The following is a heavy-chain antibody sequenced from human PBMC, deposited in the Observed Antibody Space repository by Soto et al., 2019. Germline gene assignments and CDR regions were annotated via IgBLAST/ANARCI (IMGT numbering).Heavy chain of an antibody. CDR3: AREEKQLSRYGGDFDY. J-gene: IGHJ4*02. Sequence: SETLSLTCSVSDGSVNSGNYYWSWIRQPPGKGLEWIGHIYYIGTTDYNPSLKSRVTISVDTSKNQFSLKVTSVTAADTAVYFCAREEKQLSRYGGDFDYWGQGVLVTVSS. D-gene: IGHD3-16*01. CDR2: IYYIGTT. CDR1: DGSVNSGNYY. V-gene: IGHV4-61*01.